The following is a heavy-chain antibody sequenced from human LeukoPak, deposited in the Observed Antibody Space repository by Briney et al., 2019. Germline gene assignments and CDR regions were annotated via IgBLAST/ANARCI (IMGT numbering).Heavy chain of an antibody. J-gene: IGHJ6*03. CDR3: TKDGETSYYMDV. Sequence: ASVNVSCKASGYTFTKYAINWVRQAPGQGLEWMGWLNTYTGDTYYAQKFQGRVTLTTQTSTTTAYMELRGLTSDDTAVYYCTKDGETSYYMDVWGRGTTVIVSS. CDR2: LNTYTGDT. D-gene: IGHD3-10*01. CDR1: GYTFTKYA. V-gene: IGHV1-18*01.